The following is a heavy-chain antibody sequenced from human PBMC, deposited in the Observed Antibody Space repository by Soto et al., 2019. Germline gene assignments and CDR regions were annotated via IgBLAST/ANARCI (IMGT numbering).Heavy chain of an antibody. CDR1: GGSISNYY. CDR2: IYSSGST. J-gene: IGHJ6*02. V-gene: IGHV4-59*01. Sequence: SETLSLTCTVSGGSISNYYWNWIRQSPGKGLEWIGYIYSSGSTHYNPSLQNRVTISIDTSKNQVSLKVNSVTAADTAVYYCASVRGGYYYAMDVWGQGTTVTVS. D-gene: IGHD3-10*02. CDR3: ASVRGGYYYAMDV.